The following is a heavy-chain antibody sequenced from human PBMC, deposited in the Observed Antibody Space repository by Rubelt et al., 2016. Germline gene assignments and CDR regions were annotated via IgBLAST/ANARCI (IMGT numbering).Heavy chain of an antibody. CDR2: EDGET. CDR3: ATDRTYYDSSGYLGY. V-gene: IGHV1-24*01. J-gene: IGHJ4*02. D-gene: IGHD3-22*01. Sequence: EDGETIYAQKFQGRVTMTEDTSTDTAYMELSSLRSEDTAVYYCATDRTYYDSSGYLGYWDQGTLVTVSS.